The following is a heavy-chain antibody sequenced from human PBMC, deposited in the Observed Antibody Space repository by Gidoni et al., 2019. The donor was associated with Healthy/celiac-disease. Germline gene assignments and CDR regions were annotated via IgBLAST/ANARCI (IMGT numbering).Heavy chain of an antibody. J-gene: IGHJ5*02. CDR3: ARVLPFLEVDP. CDR2: IYYSGST. D-gene: IGHD3-3*01. Sequence: GKGLEWIGYIYYSGSTNYNPSLKSRVTISVDTSKNQFSLKLSSVTAADTAVYYCARVLPFLEVDPWGQGTLVTVSS. V-gene: IGHV4-59*01.